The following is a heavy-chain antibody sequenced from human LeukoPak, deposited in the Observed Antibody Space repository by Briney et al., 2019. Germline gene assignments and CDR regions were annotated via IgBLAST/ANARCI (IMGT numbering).Heavy chain of an antibody. CDR2: IKQDGSEK. CDR3: ARDKLVGATYFDY. CDR1: GFTFSSYW. V-gene: IGHV3-7*01. J-gene: IGHJ4*02. D-gene: IGHD1-26*01. Sequence: GGSLRLSCAASGFTFSSYWMSWVRQAPGKGLEWVANIKQDGSEKYYVDSVKGRFTISRDNAKNSLYLQMNSLKAEDTAVYYCARDKLVGATYFDYWGQGTLVTVSS.